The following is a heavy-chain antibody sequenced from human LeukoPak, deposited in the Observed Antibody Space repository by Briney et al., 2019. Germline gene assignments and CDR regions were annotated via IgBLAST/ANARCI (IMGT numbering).Heavy chain of an antibody. V-gene: IGHV4-4*07. CDR2: IYTSGST. J-gene: IGHJ5*02. CDR3: ARDQGYCSGGSCENWFDP. Sequence: TPSETLSLTCAVYGGSFSSYYRSWIRQPPGKGLERIGRIYTSGSTNYNPSLKSRVTMSVDTSKNQFSLKLSTVTAADTAVYYCARDQGYCSGGSCENWFDPWGQGTLVTVSS. D-gene: IGHD2-15*01. CDR1: GGSFSSYY.